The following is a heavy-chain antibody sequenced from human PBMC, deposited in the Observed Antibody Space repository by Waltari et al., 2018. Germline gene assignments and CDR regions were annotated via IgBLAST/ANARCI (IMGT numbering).Heavy chain of an antibody. J-gene: IGHJ6*03. CDR1: GYTFTSYG. CDR2: ISAYNGNT. CDR3: ARDRSPYYDFWRGIIGDYYMDV. V-gene: IGHV1-18*01. Sequence: QVQLVQSGAEVKKPGASVKVSCKASGYTFTSYGISWVRQAPGQGLEWMGWISAYNGNTNYAQKLQGRVTMTTDTSTSTAYMELRSLRSDDTAVYYCARDRSPYYDFWRGIIGDYYMDVWGKGTTVTISS. D-gene: IGHD3-3*01.